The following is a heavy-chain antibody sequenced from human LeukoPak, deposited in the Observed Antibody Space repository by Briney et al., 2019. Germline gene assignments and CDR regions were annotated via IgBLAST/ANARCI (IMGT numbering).Heavy chain of an antibody. V-gene: IGHV1-46*01. CDR2: INPSGGST. CDR1: GYTFTSYY. Sequence: GASVKVSCKASGYTFTSYYMHWVRQPPGQGLEWMGIINPSGGSTSYAQKFQGRVTMTRDTSTSTVYMELSSLRSEDTAVYYCARDRTDYYDSSGYHDYWGQGTLVTVSS. J-gene: IGHJ4*02. CDR3: ARDRTDYYDSSGYHDY. D-gene: IGHD3-22*01.